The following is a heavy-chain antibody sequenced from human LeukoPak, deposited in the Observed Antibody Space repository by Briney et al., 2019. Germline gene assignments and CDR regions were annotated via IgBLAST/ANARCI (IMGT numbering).Heavy chain of an antibody. CDR2: INHSGST. J-gene: IGHJ4*02. CDR3: AGGHSWWYSSGSAVDY. Sequence: SETLSLTCAVYGGSFSGYYWSWIRQPPGKGLEWIGEINHSGSTNYNPSLKSRVTISVDTSKNQFSLKLSPVTAADTAVYYCAGGHSWWYSSGSAVDYWGQGTLVTVSS. V-gene: IGHV4-34*01. CDR1: GGSFSGYY. D-gene: IGHD6-19*01.